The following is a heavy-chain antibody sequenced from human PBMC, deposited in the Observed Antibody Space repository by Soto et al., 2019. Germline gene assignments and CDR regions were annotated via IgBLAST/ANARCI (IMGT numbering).Heavy chain of an antibody. D-gene: IGHD6-13*01. V-gene: IGHV3-11*05. J-gene: IGHJ6*02. CDR1: GFTFSDYY. Sequence: PGGSLRLSCAASGFTFSDYYMSWIRQAPGKGLEWVSYISSSSSYTNYADSVKGRFTISRDNAKNSLYLQMNSLRAEDTAVYYCARDRVSSRWPRRYGMXVWGQGTTVXVSS. CDR3: ARDRVSSRWPRRYGMXV. CDR2: ISSSSSYT.